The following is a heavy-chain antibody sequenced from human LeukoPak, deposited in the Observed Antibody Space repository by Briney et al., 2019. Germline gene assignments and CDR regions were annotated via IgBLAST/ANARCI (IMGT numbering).Heavy chain of an antibody. J-gene: IGHJ6*02. CDR1: GDSISNSNNY. V-gene: IGHV4-39*01. CDR3: ARLRLKRQRDYYRYYGMDV. CDR2: LYYSGST. Sequence: SETLSLTCIVSGDSISNSNNYWGWIRQPPGRGLEWIGSLYYSGSTYYNSSLKSRVTISIDTSKNQFSLRVTSVTAADAAVYFCARLRLKRQRDYYRYYGMDVWGQGTTVTVSS. D-gene: IGHD3-10*01.